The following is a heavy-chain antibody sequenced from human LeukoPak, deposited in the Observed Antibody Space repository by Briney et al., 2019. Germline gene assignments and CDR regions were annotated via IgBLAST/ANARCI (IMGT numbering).Heavy chain of an antibody. Sequence: PSETLSLTCTVSGGSVSSGSYYWGWIRQPPGKGLEWIGSIYYSGSTYYNPSLKSRVTISVDTSKNQFSLKLSSVTAADTAVYYCARHYTAMVPTDWFDPWGQGTLVTVSS. CDR1: GGSVSSGSYY. J-gene: IGHJ5*02. D-gene: IGHD5-18*01. CDR2: IYYSGST. V-gene: IGHV4-39*01. CDR3: ARHYTAMVPTDWFDP.